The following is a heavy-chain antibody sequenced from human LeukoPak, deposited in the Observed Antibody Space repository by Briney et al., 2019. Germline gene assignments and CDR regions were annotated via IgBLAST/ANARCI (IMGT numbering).Heavy chain of an antibody. D-gene: IGHD3-22*01. J-gene: IGHJ1*01. CDR1: VGSISSSSYY. CDR2: IYYSGRA. V-gene: IGHV4-39*01. Sequence: SETLSLTCSVSVGSISSSSYYWGWIRQPPGKGLEWIGEIYYSGRADYDSSLKSRLTISVDTSWSKFSLTLSSVSAADTGVYYCASRRYYDSTGYLDWGQGTLVSVST. CDR3: ASRRYYDSTGYLD.